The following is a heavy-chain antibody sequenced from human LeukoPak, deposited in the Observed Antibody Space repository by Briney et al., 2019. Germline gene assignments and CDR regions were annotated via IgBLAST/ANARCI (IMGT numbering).Heavy chain of an antibody. D-gene: IGHD3-3*01. CDR3: ARTYYDFWSGYYSSGDNDY. J-gene: IGHJ4*02. V-gene: IGHV1-2*02. CDR1: EYTFTGYY. Sequence: ASVKVSCKASEYTFTGYYMHWVRQAPGQGLEWMGWINPNSGGTNYAQKFQGRVTMTRDTSISTAYMELSRLRSDDTAVYYCARTYYDFWSGYYSSGDNDYWGQGTLVTVSS. CDR2: INPNSGGT.